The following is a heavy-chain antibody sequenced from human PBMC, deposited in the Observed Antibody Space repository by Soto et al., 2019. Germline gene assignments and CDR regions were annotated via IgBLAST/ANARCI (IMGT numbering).Heavy chain of an antibody. Sequence: QVQLVESGGGVVQPGRSLRLSCAASGFTISSYAMHWLRQAPGKGLEWVAVISYDGSNKYYADSVKGRFTISRDNSKNTLYLQMNCLRAEDTAVYYCARDKSPYSSGWHNRHFDYWGQGTLVTVSS. J-gene: IGHJ4*02. CDR1: GFTISSYA. CDR3: ARDKSPYSSGWHNRHFDY. V-gene: IGHV3-30-3*01. CDR2: ISYDGSNK. D-gene: IGHD6-19*01.